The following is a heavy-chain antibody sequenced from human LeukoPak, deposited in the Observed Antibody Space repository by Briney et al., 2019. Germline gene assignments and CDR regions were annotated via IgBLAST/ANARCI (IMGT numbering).Heavy chain of an antibody. CDR1: GGSFSGYY. Sequence: SETLSLTCAVYGGSFSGYYWSWIRQPPGKGLEWIGEINHSGSTNYNPSLKSRVTISVDTSKNQFSLKLGSVTAADTAVYYCARPYDFWSGSDPIYGMDVWGQGTTVTVSS. CDR3: ARPYDFWSGSDPIYGMDV. V-gene: IGHV4-34*01. D-gene: IGHD3/OR15-3a*01. J-gene: IGHJ6*02. CDR2: INHSGST.